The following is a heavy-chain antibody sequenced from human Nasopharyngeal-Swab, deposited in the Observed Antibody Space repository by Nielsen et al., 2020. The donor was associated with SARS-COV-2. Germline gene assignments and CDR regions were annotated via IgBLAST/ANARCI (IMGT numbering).Heavy chain of an antibody. CDR1: GFTFSNSA. CDR2: ISISGATT. V-gene: IGHV3-23*01. Sequence: GGSLRLSCSVSGFTFSNSALCWVRQAPGKGLEWVSAISISGATTFYADSVRGRFTISRDNDRNTVYLQMGSLTVEDTAIYYCAKEEVPNDYWGQGTLVTVSS. J-gene: IGHJ4*02. D-gene: IGHD4/OR15-4a*01. CDR3: AKEEVPNDY.